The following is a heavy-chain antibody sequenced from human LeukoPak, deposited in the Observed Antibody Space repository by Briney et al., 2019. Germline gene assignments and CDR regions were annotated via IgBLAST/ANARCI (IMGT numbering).Heavy chain of an antibody. CDR1: GYTFTGYY. V-gene: IGHV1-2*02. CDR2: INPNSGGT. D-gene: IGHD4-17*01. CDR3: ARDFTWRMGLNYGGKINYYYYGMDV. Sequence: ASVKVSCKASGYTFTGYYMHWVRQAPGQGLEWMGWINPNSGGTNYAQKFQGRVTMTRDTSISTAYMELSRLRSDDTAVYYCARDFTWRMGLNYGGKINYYYYGMDVWGQGTTVTVSS. J-gene: IGHJ6*02.